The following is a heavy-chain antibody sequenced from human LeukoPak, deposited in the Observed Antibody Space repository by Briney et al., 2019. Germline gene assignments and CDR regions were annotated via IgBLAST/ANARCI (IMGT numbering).Heavy chain of an antibody. CDR2: ISAYNGNT. Sequence: ASVKVSCKASGYTFTSYGISWVRQAPGQGLEWMGWISAYNGNTNYAQKLQGRVTMTTDTSTSTAYMELRSLRSDDTAVYYCARNGIYQLHWVWFDPWGQGTLVTVSS. D-gene: IGHD2-2*01. J-gene: IGHJ5*02. CDR1: GYTFTSYG. CDR3: ARNGIYQLHWVWFDP. V-gene: IGHV1-18*01.